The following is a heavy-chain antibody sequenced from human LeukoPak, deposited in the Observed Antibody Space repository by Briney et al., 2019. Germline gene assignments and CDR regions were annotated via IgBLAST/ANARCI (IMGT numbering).Heavy chain of an antibody. V-gene: IGHV3-30*18. CDR3: AKDTRHFDWISQFDY. CDR1: GFTFSSYS. J-gene: IGHJ4*02. Sequence: GRSLRASCADSGFTFSSYSMRGVRQGPGKGLGWVAVRSYDGSNKYVADSVKGRFTISRDNSKNTLYLQMNSLRAEDTAVYYCAKDTRHFDWISQFDYWGQGTLVTVSS. D-gene: IGHD3-9*01. CDR2: RSYDGSNK.